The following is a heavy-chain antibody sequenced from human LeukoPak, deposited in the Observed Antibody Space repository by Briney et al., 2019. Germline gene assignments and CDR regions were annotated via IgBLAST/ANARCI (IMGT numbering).Heavy chain of an antibody. V-gene: IGHV3-30*02. J-gene: IGHJ5*02. CDR1: GFTFSSYG. CDR3: AKAVGEGPINRFDP. CDR2: IRYDGSNK. D-gene: IGHD2-21*01. Sequence: GGSLRLSCAASGFTFSSYGMHWVRQAPGKGLEWVAFIRYDGSNKYYADSVKGRFTISRDNSKNTLYLQMNSLRAEDTAVYYCAKAVGEGPINRFDPWGQGTLVTVSS.